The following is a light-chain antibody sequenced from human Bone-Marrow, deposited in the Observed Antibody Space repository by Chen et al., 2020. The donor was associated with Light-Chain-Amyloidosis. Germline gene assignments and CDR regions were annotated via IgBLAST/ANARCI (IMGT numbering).Light chain of an antibody. J-gene: IGLJ1*01. CDR2: AVS. V-gene: IGLV2-14*01. CDR1: SGDVGTYTY. Sequence: QSALTQPASVSGSPGQSLTISCTGTSGDVGTYTYVSWYQQHPGKAPKVMIYAVSNRPSGVSNRFSGYKSGNTASLTISGLQAEDEADYYCSSFTSSSSYVFGPGTKVTVL. CDR3: SSFTSSSSYV.